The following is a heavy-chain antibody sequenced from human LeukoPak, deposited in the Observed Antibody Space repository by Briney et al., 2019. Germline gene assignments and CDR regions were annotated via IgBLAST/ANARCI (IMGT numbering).Heavy chain of an antibody. CDR2: IYHSGST. CDR1: GGSISSSNW. Sequence: SETLSLTCAVSGGSISSSNWWSWVRQPPGKGLEWIGEIYHSGSTNYNPSLKSRVTISVDTSKNQFSLKLSSMTAADTAVYYCARGDYFLIDYWGQGTLVTVSS. D-gene: IGHD2/OR15-2a*01. J-gene: IGHJ4*02. CDR3: ARGDYFLIDY. V-gene: IGHV4-4*02.